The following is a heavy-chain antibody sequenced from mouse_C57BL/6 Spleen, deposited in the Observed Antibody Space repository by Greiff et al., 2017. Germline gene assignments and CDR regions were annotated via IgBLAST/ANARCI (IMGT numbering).Heavy chain of an antibody. V-gene: IGHV1-20*01. CDR2: INPYNGDT. J-gene: IGHJ4*01. CDR3: AREGYSNYFYAMDY. D-gene: IGHD2-5*01. CDR1: GYSFTGYF. Sequence: EVQLQQSGPELVKPGDSVKISCKASGYSFTGYFMNWVMQSHGKSLEWIGRINPYNGDTFYNQKFKGKATLTVDKSSSTAHMELRSLTSEDSAVYYCAREGYSNYFYAMDYWGQGTSVTVSS.